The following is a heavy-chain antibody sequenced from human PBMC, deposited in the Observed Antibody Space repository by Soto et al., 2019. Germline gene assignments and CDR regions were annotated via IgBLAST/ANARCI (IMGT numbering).Heavy chain of an antibody. CDR3: ARGVATVGYDY. CDR2: IDSGGST. CDR1: GFTVSRNY. J-gene: IGHJ4*02. V-gene: IGHV3-66*01. D-gene: IGHD5-12*01. Sequence: EVQLVESGGGLVQPGGSLRLSCAASGFTVSRNYMSWVRQAPGKGLEWVSLIDSGGSTYYADSVKGRFTISRDNSKNTLYLQMNSLRAEDTAVYYCARGVATVGYDYWGQGTLVTVSS.